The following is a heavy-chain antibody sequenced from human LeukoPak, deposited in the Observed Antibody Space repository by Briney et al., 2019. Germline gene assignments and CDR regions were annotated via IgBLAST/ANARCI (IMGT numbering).Heavy chain of an antibody. D-gene: IGHD2-15*01. CDR1: GYTFTSLD. Sequence: ASVKVSCKTSGYTFTSLDTNWVRQATGQGLEWMGWINPNSGNRGYAQQFQGRVTITRDTSIRTAYMELTNLRSEDTAVYYCARVDGSPDYWGQGTLVTVSS. CDR3: ARVDGSPDY. J-gene: IGHJ4*02. CDR2: INPNSGNR. V-gene: IGHV1-8*03.